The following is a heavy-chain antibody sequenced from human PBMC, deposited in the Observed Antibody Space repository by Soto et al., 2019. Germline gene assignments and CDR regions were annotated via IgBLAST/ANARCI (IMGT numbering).Heavy chain of an antibody. V-gene: IGHV1-3*01. CDR1: GYTFTSYA. CDR3: AREVAAADTNCFDP. CDR2: INAGNGNT. D-gene: IGHD6-13*01. Sequence: ASVKVSCKASGYTFTSYAMHWVRQAPGQRLEWMGWINAGNGNTKYSQKFQGRVTITRDTSASTAYMELSSLRSEDTAVYYCAREVAAADTNCFDPWGQGTLVTVSS. J-gene: IGHJ5*02.